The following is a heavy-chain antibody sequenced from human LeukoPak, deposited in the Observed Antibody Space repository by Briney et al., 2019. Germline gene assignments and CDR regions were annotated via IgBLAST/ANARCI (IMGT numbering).Heavy chain of an antibody. CDR3: AKDSTPAYYYGSGSYLDY. CDR2: IRSKANSYAT. V-gene: IGHV3-73*01. J-gene: IGHJ4*02. Sequence: GGSLRLSCAASGFTFSGSAMHWVRQASGKGLEWVGRIRSKANSYATAYAASVKGRFTISRDDSKNTAYLQMNSLKTEDTAVYYCAKDSTPAYYYGSGSYLDYWGQGTLVTVSS. CDR1: GFTFSGSA. D-gene: IGHD3-10*01.